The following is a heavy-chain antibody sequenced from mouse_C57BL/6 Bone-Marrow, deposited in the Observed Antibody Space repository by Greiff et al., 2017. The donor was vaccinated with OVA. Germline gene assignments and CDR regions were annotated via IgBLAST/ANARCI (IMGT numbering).Heavy chain of an antibody. V-gene: IGHV2-6*01. J-gene: IGHJ4*01. CDR1: GFSLTSYG. Sequence: VKLMESGPGLVAPSQSLSITCTVSGFSLTSYGVDWVRQSPGKGLEWLGVIWGVGSTNYNSALKSRLSISKDNSKSQVFLKMNSLQTDDTAMYYCASDQGGKDYWGQGTSVTVSS. CDR3: ASDQGGKDY. CDR2: IWGVGST.